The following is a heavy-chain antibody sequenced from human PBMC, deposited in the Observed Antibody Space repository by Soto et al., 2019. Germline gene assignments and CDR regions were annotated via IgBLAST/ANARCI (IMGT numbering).Heavy chain of an antibody. Sequence: QVQLVQSGAEVKKPGSSVKVSCKASGGTFSSYAISWVRQAPGQGLEWMGGIIPIFGTANYAQKFQGRVTITADESTSTAYMGLSSLRSEDTAVYYCARAERVGGTIYYYYGMDVWGQGTTVTVSS. CDR3: ARAERVGGTIYYYYGMDV. CDR2: IIPIFGTA. V-gene: IGHV1-69*01. CDR1: GGTFSSYA. J-gene: IGHJ6*02. D-gene: IGHD1-1*01.